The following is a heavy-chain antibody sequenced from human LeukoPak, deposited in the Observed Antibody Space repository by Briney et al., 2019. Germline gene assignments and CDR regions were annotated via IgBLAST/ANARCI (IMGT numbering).Heavy chain of an antibody. CDR2: ISAYNGQT. Sequence: ASVKVSCKASGYTFTNYGISWVRQASGQGREWVGWISAYNGQTIYTPSLQGRVTMTTDTSTNTAYMELTGLTSGDTAVYYCVRDIALIAAAGYYFDHWGQGTQVTVSS. CDR3: VRDIALIAAAGYYFDH. J-gene: IGHJ4*02. D-gene: IGHD6-13*01. CDR1: GYTFTNYG. V-gene: IGHV1-18*01.